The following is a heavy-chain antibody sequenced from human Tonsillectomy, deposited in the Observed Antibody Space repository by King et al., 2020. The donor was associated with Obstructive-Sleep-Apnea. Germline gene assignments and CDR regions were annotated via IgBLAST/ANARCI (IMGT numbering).Heavy chain of an antibody. CDR3: AKSGGAVVVVAATGYYYYGMDV. CDR1: GFTFSSYA. Sequence: VQLVESGGGLVQPGGSLRLSCAASGFTFSSYAMSWVRQAPGKGLEWVSAISGSGGSTYYADSVKGRFTISRDNSKNTLYLQMNSLRAEDTAVYYCAKSGGAVVVVAATGYYYYGMDVWGQGTTVTVSS. D-gene: IGHD2-15*01. V-gene: IGHV3-23*04. J-gene: IGHJ6*02. CDR2: ISGSGGST.